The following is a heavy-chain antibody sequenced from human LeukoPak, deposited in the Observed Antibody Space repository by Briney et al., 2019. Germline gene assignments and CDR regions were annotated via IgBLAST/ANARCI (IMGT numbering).Heavy chain of an antibody. CDR1: GFTFDDYA. D-gene: IGHD4-17*01. CDR2: ISWNSGSI. V-gene: IGHV3-9*01. Sequence: QPGGSLRLSCAASGFTFDDYAMHWVRQAPGKGLEWVSGISWNSGSIGYADSVKGRFTISRDNAKNSLYLQMNSLRAEDTALYYCASGALYGDSSYSYGMDVWGQGTTVTVSS. J-gene: IGHJ6*02. CDR3: ASGALYGDSSYSYGMDV.